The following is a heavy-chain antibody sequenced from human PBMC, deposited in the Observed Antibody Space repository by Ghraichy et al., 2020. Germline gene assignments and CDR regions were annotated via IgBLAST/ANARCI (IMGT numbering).Heavy chain of an antibody. CDR1: GFTFSMYW. CDR3: TRTNVAVAGMD. Sequence: GGSRLSCAASGFTFSMYWMTWVRQAPGKGPEWVANIKQDGSEIYYVDSVKGRFTISRDNAKNSVFLQMNSLGVDDTAVYYCTRTNVAVAGMDWGQGTLVTVSS. V-gene: IGHV3-7*03. CDR2: IKQDGSEI. D-gene: IGHD6-19*01. J-gene: IGHJ4*02.